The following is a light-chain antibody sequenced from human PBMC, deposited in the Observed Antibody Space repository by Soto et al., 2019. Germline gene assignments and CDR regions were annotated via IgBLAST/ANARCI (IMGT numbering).Light chain of an antibody. Sequence: DVVMTQSPLSLPVTLGQPASISCRSSQSLVHSDGNTYLNWFQQRPGQSPGRLIYKVSNRDSGVPDRFSGSGSDTDFTLKISRVEAEDVGVYYCMEGTHWPPWTFGQGTKVEIK. V-gene: IGKV2-30*02. CDR3: MEGTHWPPWT. CDR1: QSLVHSDGNTY. CDR2: KVS. J-gene: IGKJ1*01.